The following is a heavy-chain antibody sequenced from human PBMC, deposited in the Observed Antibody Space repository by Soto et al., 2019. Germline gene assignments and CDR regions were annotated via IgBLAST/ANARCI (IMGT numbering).Heavy chain of an antibody. D-gene: IGHD1-20*01. CDR1: GYSFPNYW. CDR3: ARLLTGGLDY. J-gene: IGHJ4*02. V-gene: IGHV5-51*01. CDR2: IYPGDSNT. Sequence: PRESLKISCKGSGYSFPNYWIAWVRQMPGKGLEWMGIIYPGDSNTAYSPSFQGQVTISADKSISTAYLQWRSLKASDTAMYYCARLLTGGLDYWAQGTLVTVSS.